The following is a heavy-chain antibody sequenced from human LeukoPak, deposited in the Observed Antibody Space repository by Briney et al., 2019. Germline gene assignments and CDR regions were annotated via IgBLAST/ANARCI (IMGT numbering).Heavy chain of an antibody. CDR2: IYYSGST. V-gene: IGHV4-39*07. CDR3: ARGITIFGVAPAEIDY. D-gene: IGHD3-3*01. Sequence: SETLSLTCTVSGGSISSSSYYWGWIRQPPGKGLEWIGSIYYSGSTYYNPSLKSRVTISVDTSKNQLSLKLSSVTAADTAVYYCARGITIFGVAPAEIDYWGQGTLVTVSS. CDR1: GGSISSSSYY. J-gene: IGHJ4*02.